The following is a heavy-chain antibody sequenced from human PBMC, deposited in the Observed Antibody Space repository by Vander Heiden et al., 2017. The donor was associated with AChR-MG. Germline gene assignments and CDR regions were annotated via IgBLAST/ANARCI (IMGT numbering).Heavy chain of an antibody. D-gene: IGHD2-8*01. V-gene: IGHV3-30*18. CDR2: ISYDGSNK. CDR1: GFPFSSYG. J-gene: IGHJ4*02. Sequence: QVQLVASGGGVVQPGRSLRLSRAASGFPFSSYGMHWVRQAPGKGLEWVAVISYDGSNKYYADSVKGRFTISRDNSKNTLYLQMNSLRAEDTAVYYCAKDWGIVLSSEGDWGQGTLVTVSS. CDR3: AKDWGIVLSSEGD.